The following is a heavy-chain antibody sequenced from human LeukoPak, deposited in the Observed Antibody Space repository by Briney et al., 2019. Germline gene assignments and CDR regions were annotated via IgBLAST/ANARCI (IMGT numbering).Heavy chain of an antibody. CDR3: ARDGSSSGYFDY. Sequence: GASVKVSCKASGYTFISFDIDWVRQATGQGLEWMGWMSPKSGNTDYAQKFQGRVTITADESTSTAYMELSSLRSEDTAVYYCARDGSSSGYFDYWGQGTLVTVSS. CDR2: MSPKSGNT. J-gene: IGHJ4*02. CDR1: GYTFISFD. D-gene: IGHD1-26*01. V-gene: IGHV1-8*01.